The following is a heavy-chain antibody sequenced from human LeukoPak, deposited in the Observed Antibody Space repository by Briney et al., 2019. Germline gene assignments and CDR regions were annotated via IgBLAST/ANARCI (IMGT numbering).Heavy chain of an antibody. J-gene: IGHJ6*02. D-gene: IGHD1-26*01. CDR3: ARDGGSLDYYYYGMDV. CDR1: GFTFSSYA. Sequence: PGRSLRLSCAASGFTFSSYAMHWVRQAPGKGLEWVAVISYDGSNKYYADSVKGRFTISRDNSKNTLYLQMNSLRAEDTAVYYCARDGGSLDYYYYGMDVWGQGTTVTVSS. CDR2: ISYDGSNK. V-gene: IGHV3-30*04.